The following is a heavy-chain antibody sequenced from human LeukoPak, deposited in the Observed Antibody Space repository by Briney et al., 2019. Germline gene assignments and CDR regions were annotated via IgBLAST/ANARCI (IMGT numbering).Heavy chain of an antibody. D-gene: IGHD3-22*01. CDR1: GFTFDDYG. J-gene: IGHJ5*02. CDR2: ISRSGSTK. Sequence: QPGGSLRLSCAASGFTFDDYGMSWVRQAPGKGLEWVSSISRSGSTKYYADSVKGRFTISRDNAKNSLYLQMNSLRAEDTAVYYCAPLPYYYEANGYSVAWGQGTLVTVSS. CDR3: APLPYYYEANGYSVA. V-gene: IGHV3-48*04.